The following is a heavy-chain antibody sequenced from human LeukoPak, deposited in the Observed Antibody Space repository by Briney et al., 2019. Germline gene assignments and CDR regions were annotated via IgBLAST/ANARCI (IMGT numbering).Heavy chain of an antibody. CDR1: GASITGSGYY. V-gene: IGHV4-39*01. J-gene: IGHJ4*02. D-gene: IGHD6-19*01. Sequence: SETLSLTCTVSGASITGSGYYLGWIRQPPGKGLEWIGNIYYTGSTYYNASLQSRVTISIDMSKNQFSLRLSSVTAADTAMYYCVKSGGYGLIDYWGQGTLVTVSS. CDR2: IYYTGST. CDR3: VKSGGYGLIDY.